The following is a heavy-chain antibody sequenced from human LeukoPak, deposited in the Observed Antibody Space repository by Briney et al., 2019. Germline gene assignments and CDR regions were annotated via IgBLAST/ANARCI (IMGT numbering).Heavy chain of an antibody. V-gene: IGHV1-18*01. Sequence: GASVKVSCKASGYTFTSYGITWVRQAPGQGLEWVGWILPYKGNTKYAQKLQSRVTMTTDTSTSTAYMELRSLRSDDTAVYYCARPYDFCSGYEALHDAFDIWGPGTMVTVSS. CDR2: ILPYKGNT. D-gene: IGHD3-3*01. J-gene: IGHJ3*02. CDR3: ARPYDFCSGYEALHDAFDI. CDR1: GYTFTSYG.